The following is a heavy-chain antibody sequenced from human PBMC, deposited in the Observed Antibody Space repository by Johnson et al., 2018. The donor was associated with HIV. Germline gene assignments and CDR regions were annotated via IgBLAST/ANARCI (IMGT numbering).Heavy chain of an antibody. CDR3: ARGRITMVQGVIFGAFDI. CDR2: IKQDGNEK. J-gene: IGHJ3*02. D-gene: IGHD3-10*01. Sequence: MQLVESGGGLVQPGGSLRLSCAASGFTFSSYWMSWVRQAPGKGLEWVANIKQDGNEKYSVDSVKGRFTISRDNSKNTLYLQMNSLRAEDTAVYYCARGRITMVQGVIFGAFDIWGQGTMVTVSS. V-gene: IGHV3-7*04. CDR1: GFTFSSYW.